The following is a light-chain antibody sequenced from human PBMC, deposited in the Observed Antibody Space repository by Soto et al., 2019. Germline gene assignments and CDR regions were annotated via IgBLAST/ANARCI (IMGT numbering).Light chain of an antibody. CDR3: QHYYTSYTT. Sequence: EVVLTKSPGTLSLSPGERASLSCRASQSVSSSYLAWYQQKPGQAPRLLIFGASTRATGIPDRFSGSGSGTDFTLTISRLEPEDFAVYYCQHYYTSYTTFGQGTKVDI. J-gene: IGKJ1*01. CDR1: QSVSSSY. V-gene: IGKV3-20*01. CDR2: GAS.